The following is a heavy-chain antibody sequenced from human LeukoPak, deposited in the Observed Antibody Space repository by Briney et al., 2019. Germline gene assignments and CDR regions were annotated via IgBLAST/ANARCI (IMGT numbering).Heavy chain of an antibody. J-gene: IGHJ5*02. CDR3: ASWGPYDSSGYYT. V-gene: IGHV3-7*01. D-gene: IGHD3-22*01. Sequence: GGSLRLSCAASGFTFNNYWMTWVRQAPGKGLEWVANIKQDGSEKYYVDSAKGRFTISRDNAKRSLYLQMNSLRVDDTAVYYCASWGPYDSSGYYTWGQGTLVTVSS. CDR1: GFTFNNYW. CDR2: IKQDGSEK.